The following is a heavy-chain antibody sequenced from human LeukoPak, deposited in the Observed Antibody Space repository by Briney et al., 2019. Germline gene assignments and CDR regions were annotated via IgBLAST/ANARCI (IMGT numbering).Heavy chain of an antibody. D-gene: IGHD7-27*01. J-gene: IGHJ4*02. CDR3: ARRWGSGWFFDY. CDR2: IYYSGST. V-gene: IGHV4-59*08. Sequence: SETLSLTCTVSSGSISSYYWSWIRQPPGKGLEWIGYIYYSGSTNYSPSLKSRVTISVDMSQNQLSLRLRSVSAADTAVYYCARRWGSGWFFDYWGQGTMVTVSS. CDR1: SGSISSYY.